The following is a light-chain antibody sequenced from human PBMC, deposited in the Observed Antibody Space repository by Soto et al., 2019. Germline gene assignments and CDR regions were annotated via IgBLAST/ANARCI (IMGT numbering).Light chain of an antibody. CDR3: HQYADSPQT. V-gene: IGKV3-20*01. CDR2: DAS. J-gene: IGKJ1*01. Sequence: ETVLTQSPGTVSLSPGESATLSCRASQSVAKSYLAWFQHKPGQAPRLLIHDASSRATGIPDRFSGSGSGTDFTLTVSRLEPEDFAVYYCHQYADSPQTFGQGTKVEIK. CDR1: QSVAKSY.